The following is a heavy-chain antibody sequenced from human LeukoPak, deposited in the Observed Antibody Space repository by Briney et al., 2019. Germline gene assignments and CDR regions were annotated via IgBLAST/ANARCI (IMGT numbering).Heavy chain of an antibody. J-gene: IGHJ4*02. CDR3: ARHPGMRGSSSWSLLLDY. Sequence: GGSLRLSCAASGFTFSSYWMNWVRQAPGKGLEWVANIKQDGSEKYYVDSVKGRFTISRDNAKNSLYLQMNSLRAEDTAVYYCARHPGMRGSSSWSLLLDYWGQGTLVTVSS. V-gene: IGHV3-7*03. CDR2: IKQDGSEK. CDR1: GFTFSSYW. D-gene: IGHD6-13*01.